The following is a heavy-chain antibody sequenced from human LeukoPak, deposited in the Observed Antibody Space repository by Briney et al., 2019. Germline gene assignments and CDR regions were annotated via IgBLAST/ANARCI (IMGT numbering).Heavy chain of an antibody. D-gene: IGHD2-8*01. Sequence: GGSLRPSCAASGFTVSSNYMSWVRQAPGKGLEWVSVIYSGGSTYYADSVKGRFTISRDNSKNTLYLQMNSLRAEDTAVYYCARVRVDAFDIWGQGTMVTVSS. CDR2: IYSGGST. V-gene: IGHV3-66*01. J-gene: IGHJ3*02. CDR3: ARVRVDAFDI. CDR1: GFTVSSNY.